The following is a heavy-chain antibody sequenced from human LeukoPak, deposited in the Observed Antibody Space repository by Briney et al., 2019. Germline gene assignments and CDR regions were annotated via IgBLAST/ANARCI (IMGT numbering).Heavy chain of an antibody. CDR1: GFTFSNHA. Sequence: NPGGSLRLSCTASGFTFSNHAMIWVRQAPGKGLEWVSSMSSGGTYIYYADSVRGRFTISRDNAKNSLYLVMNSLRAEDTATYYCARDRPTGASRVFVVQWGQGTLVTVSS. D-gene: IGHD2-15*01. V-gene: IGHV3-21*01. J-gene: IGHJ4*02. CDR2: MSSGGTYI. CDR3: ARDRPTGASRVFVVQ.